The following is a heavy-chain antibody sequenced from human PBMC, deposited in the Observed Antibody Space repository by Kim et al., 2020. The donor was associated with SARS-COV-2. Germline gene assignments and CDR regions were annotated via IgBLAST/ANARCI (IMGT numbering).Heavy chain of an antibody. CDR2: T. J-gene: IGHJ6*02. Sequence: TYYADAVQGRFTISRDNSKNTLYLQMNSLRAEDTAVYYCAGSSGYYGMDVWGQGTTVTVSS. CDR3: AGSSGYYGMDV. V-gene: IGHV3-23*01. D-gene: IGHD6-6*01.